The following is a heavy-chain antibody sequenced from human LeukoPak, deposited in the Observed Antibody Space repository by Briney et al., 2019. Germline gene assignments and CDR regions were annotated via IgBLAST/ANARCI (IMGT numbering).Heavy chain of an antibody. CDR2: IYYSGST. Sequence: SETLSLTCTVSGGSISSSSYYWGWIRQPPGKGLEWIGSIYYSGSTYYNPSLKSRVTISVDTSKNQFSLKLSSVTAADTAVYYCARVVATIYRTWFDPWGQGTLVTVSS. CDR3: ARVVATIYRTWFDP. J-gene: IGHJ5*02. D-gene: IGHD5-12*01. CDR1: GGSISSSSYY. V-gene: IGHV4-39*01.